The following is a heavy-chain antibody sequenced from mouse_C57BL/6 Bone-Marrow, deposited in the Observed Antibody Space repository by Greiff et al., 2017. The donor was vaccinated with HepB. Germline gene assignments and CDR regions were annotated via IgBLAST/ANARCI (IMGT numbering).Heavy chain of an antibody. Sequence: EVNVVESGGGLVQPGESLKLSCESNEYEFPSHDMSWVRKTPEKRLELVAAINSDGGSTYYPDTMERRFIISRDNTKKTLYLQMSSLRSEDTALYYCARLGTGTDAMDYWGQGTSVTVSS. J-gene: IGHJ4*01. CDR2: INSDGGST. CDR1: EYEFPSHD. V-gene: IGHV5-2*01. CDR3: ARLGTGTDAMDY. D-gene: IGHD4-1*01.